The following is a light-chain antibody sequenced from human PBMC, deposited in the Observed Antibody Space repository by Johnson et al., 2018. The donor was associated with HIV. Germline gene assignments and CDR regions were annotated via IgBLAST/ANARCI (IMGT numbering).Light chain of an antibody. CDR3: GTGDSSLGVYV. J-gene: IGLJ1*01. CDR2: DNY. Sequence: QSVLTQPPSVSAAPGQKVTFSCSGSTSNIGNNDVSWYRHLPGTAPKLLIYDNYKRPSGIPDRFSGSKSGTSATLDITGLPTGDEAVYYCGTGDSSLGVYVFAPGTKVTVL. V-gene: IGLV1-51*01. CDR1: TSNIGNND.